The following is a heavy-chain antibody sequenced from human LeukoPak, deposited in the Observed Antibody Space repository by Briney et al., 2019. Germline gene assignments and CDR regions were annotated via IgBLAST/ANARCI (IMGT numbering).Heavy chain of an antibody. CDR3: ARTYSSSWSYCDS. D-gene: IGHD6-13*01. J-gene: IGHJ4*02. Sequence: VASVKVSCKASGYTFTSYGISWVRQAPGQGLDWMGMINPSSGSTRFAQMFQDRVTMTRDTSTSAVYMELSSLTSEDTAMYYCARTYSSSWSYCDSWGQGTLVTVSS. V-gene: IGHV1-46*01. CDR2: INPSSGST. CDR1: GYTFTSYG.